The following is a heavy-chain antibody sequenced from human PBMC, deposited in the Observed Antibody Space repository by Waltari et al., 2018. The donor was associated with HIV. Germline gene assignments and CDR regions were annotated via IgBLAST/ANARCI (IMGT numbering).Heavy chain of an antibody. CDR1: GDSTRNTQYF. D-gene: IGHD3-22*01. V-gene: IGHV4-39*07. Sequence: QLQLQESGPGLVKPSETLSLTCRVSGDSTRNTQYFWGWIRQPPGKGLQWIGTFHYDGGTYYNPSLKSRVTMSSDTSKNQFSLKLTSVTAADTAVYYCARNYHDGSGNFYWGQGTLVTVSS. CDR2: FHYDGGT. J-gene: IGHJ4*02. CDR3: ARNYHDGSGNFY.